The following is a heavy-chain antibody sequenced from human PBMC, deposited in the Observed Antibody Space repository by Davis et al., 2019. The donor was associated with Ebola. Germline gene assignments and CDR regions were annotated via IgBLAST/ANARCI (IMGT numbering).Heavy chain of an antibody. CDR2: IWSDGSNK. Sequence: PGGSLRLSCEASGFTFSNFGMHWVRQAPGKGLEWVAVIWSDGSNKYYADSVKGRFTISRDNSKNTLYLQMNSLRDEDTAIYYCATSYSSGWSRGYLDYWGRGTLVTVSS. J-gene: IGHJ2*01. CDR3: ATSYSSGWSRGYLDY. D-gene: IGHD6-19*01. CDR1: GFTFSNFG. V-gene: IGHV3-33*01.